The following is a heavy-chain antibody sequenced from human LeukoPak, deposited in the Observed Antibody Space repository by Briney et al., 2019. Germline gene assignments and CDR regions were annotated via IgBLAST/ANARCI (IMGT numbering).Heavy chain of an antibody. Sequence: GGPLRLSCSASGFSFSIFSINWVRQSPGKGLEWVSYTSGSRGTTYYADSVKGRFTIARDNAKNSLYLQMSSLRSEDTAVYYCARFNKGGQDILKARFYYYMDVWGKGTTVTVSS. J-gene: IGHJ6*03. CDR2: TSGSRGTT. D-gene: IGHD1-26*01. CDR3: ARFNKGGQDILKARFYYYMDV. CDR1: GFSFSIFS. V-gene: IGHV3-48*04.